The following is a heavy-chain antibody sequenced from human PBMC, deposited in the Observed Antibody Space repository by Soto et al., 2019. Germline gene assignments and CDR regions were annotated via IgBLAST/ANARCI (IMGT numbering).Heavy chain of an antibody. CDR2: IYDSGST. Sequence: SETLSLTCTVSGVSISSAGNCLIRIRQGQGKDLEWIGNIYDSGSTYYNPSLKSRVTISVDTSKNQFSLKLSPVTAADTAVYYCARADKYKWNTYYYYYYYMDVWGKGTTVTVSS. CDR3: ARADKYKWNTYYYYYYYMDV. D-gene: IGHD1-20*01. J-gene: IGHJ6*03. V-gene: IGHV4-31*02. CDR1: GVSISSAGNC.